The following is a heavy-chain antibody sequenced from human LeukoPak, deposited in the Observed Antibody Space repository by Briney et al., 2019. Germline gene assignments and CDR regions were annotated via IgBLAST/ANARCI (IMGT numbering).Heavy chain of an antibody. J-gene: IGHJ4*02. CDR2: IYYSGST. Sequence: SETLSLTCTVSGGSISGSSYYWGWIRQPPGKGLEWIGSIYYSGSTYYNSSLKSRVTISVDTSKNQFSLKLSSVTAADTAVYYCARGVWSSGWYGYWGQGTLVTVSS. D-gene: IGHD6-19*01. CDR3: ARGVWSSGWYGY. V-gene: IGHV4-39*01. CDR1: GGSISGSSYY.